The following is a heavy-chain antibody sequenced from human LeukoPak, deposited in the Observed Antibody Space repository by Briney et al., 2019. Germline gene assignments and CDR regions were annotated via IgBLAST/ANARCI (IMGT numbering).Heavy chain of an antibody. CDR1: GYTFTGYY. CDR3: AREELGTSKADY. D-gene: IGHD3-10*01. V-gene: IGHV1-2*02. Sequence: GASVKVSCKASGYTFTGYYMHWVRQAPGQGLEWMGWINPNSGGANYAQKFQGRVTMTRDTSISTAYMELSRLRSDDTAVYYCAREELGTSKADYWGQGTLVTVSS. J-gene: IGHJ4*02. CDR2: INPNSGGA.